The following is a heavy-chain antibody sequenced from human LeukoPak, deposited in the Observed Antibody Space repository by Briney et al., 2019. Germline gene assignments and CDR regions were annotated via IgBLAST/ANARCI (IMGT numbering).Heavy chain of an antibody. CDR1: GYTFTSFA. CDR2: MNIGNGNT. CDR3: ARSAILDYYYGSGRFFDY. Sequence: ASVKVSCKASGYTFTSFAVHWVRQAPGQRPEWMGWMNIGNGNTKYSQNIQDRITFIRDTSANTVYMELSSLTSEDTAVYYCARSAILDYYYGSGRFFDYWGQGSLVTVSS. D-gene: IGHD3-10*01. J-gene: IGHJ4*02. V-gene: IGHV1-3*04.